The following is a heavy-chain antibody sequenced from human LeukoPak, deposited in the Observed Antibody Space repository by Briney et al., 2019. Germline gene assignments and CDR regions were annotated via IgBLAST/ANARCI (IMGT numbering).Heavy chain of an antibody. D-gene: IGHD6-13*01. Sequence: SETLSLTCTVSGGSISSGGYYWSWIRQPPGKGLEWIGYIYHSGSTYYNPSLKSRVTISVDRSKNQFSLKLSSVTAADTAVYYCARRYSSSWQFDYWGQGTLVTVSS. CDR2: IYHSGST. CDR1: GGSISSGGYY. J-gene: IGHJ4*02. CDR3: ARRYSSSWQFDY. V-gene: IGHV4-30-2*01.